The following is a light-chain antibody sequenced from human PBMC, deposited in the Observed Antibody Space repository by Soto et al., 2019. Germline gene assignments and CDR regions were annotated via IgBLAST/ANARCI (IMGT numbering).Light chain of an antibody. CDR1: QSVRSE. CDR3: QKYERWPQLT. J-gene: IGKJ4*01. CDR2: GAS. Sequence: ELVMTQFPASLSVSPGEIVTLSCSSSQSVRSELAWYQQKSGQPHRLLIYGASNRATGIPARFSGSGSGTEFTLTINDLKSEDFAVYYCQKYERWPQLTCGRGTTVDIK. V-gene: IGKV3-15*01.